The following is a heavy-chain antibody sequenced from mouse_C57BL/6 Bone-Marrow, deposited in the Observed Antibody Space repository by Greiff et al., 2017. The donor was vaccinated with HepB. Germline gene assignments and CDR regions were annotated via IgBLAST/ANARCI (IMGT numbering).Heavy chain of an antibody. CDR2: IYPGDGDT. CDR3: ARQYYGSSPFAY. CDR1: GYAFSSSW. Sequence: VKLMESGPELVKPGASVKISCKASGYAFSSSWMNWVKQRPGKGLEWIGRIYPGDGDTNYNGKFKGKATLTADKSSSTAYMQLSSLPSEDSAVYFCARQYYGSSPFAYWGQGTLVTVSA. J-gene: IGHJ3*01. D-gene: IGHD1-1*01. V-gene: IGHV1-82*01.